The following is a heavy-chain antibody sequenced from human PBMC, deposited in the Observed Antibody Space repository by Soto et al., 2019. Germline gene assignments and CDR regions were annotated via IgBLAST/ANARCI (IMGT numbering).Heavy chain of an antibody. CDR1: GGTFSSYA. CDR3: AKDMDPRIVVVVAATHERSQEFDY. D-gene: IGHD2-15*01. CDR2: IIPIFGTA. Sequence: SVKVSCKASGGTFSSYAISWVRQAPGQGLEWMGGIIPIFGTANYAQKFQGRVTITADESTSTAYMELSSLRAEDTAVYYCAKDMDPRIVVVVAATHERSQEFDYWGQGTLVTVSS. J-gene: IGHJ4*02. V-gene: IGHV1-69*13.